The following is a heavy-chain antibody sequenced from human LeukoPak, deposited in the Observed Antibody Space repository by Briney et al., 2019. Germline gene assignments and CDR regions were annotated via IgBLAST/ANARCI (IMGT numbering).Heavy chain of an antibody. Sequence: GGSLRLSCAASGFTFSSYGMHWVRQAPGKGLEWVAFIRYDGSNKYYADSVKGRFTISRDNSKNTLYLQMNSLRAEDTAVYYCASLCTNGVCLFDYWGQGTLVTVSS. D-gene: IGHD2-8*01. J-gene: IGHJ4*02. CDR1: GFTFSSYG. V-gene: IGHV3-30*02. CDR2: IRYDGSNK. CDR3: ASLCTNGVCLFDY.